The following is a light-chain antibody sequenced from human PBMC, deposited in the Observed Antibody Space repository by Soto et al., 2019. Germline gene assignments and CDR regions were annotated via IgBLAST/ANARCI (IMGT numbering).Light chain of an antibody. Sequence: QSVLTQPASVSGPPGQSITISCTGTSRDVGGNNYVSWYQQHPGTAPKLIIYDVSDRPSGVSNRFSGSRSGNTASLTLSGLQAEDEAVYYCSSYTTSAYVFGTGSKSPS. CDR1: SRDVGGNNY. CDR3: SSYTTSAYV. J-gene: IGLJ1*01. V-gene: IGLV2-14*01. CDR2: DVS.